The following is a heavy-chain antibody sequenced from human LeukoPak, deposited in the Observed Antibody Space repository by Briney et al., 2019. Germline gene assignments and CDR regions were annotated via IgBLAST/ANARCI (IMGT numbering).Heavy chain of an antibody. CDR1: GYIIIRYA. V-gene: IGHV1-3*04. CDR2: INTASGDT. Sequence: ASMKISCKASGYIIIRYALHWVRQAPGQRLEWMGRINTASGDTKNSQKFQGRITITGDTSASIAYMELSSLSFEDTATYYCAREGGNDYALLYWGQGTLVTVSS. J-gene: IGHJ4*02. D-gene: IGHD3-16*01. CDR3: AREGGNDYALLY.